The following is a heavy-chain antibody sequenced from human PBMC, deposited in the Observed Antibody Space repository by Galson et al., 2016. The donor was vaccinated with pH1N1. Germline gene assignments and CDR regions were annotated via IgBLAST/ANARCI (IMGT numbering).Heavy chain of an antibody. CDR1: GYTFGTYA. D-gene: IGHD2-8*01. CDR2: ISGRGGSR. J-gene: IGHJ5*02. V-gene: IGHV3-23*01. CDR3: AKEGQWYAGNWFDP. Sequence: SLRLSCAASGYTFGTYAMTWVRQAPGKGLQWVAVISGRGGSREYADSVKGRFTISRDTSKNTLYLQMKSVRVGDTGIYYCAKEGQWYAGNWFDPWGQGTLVPVSS.